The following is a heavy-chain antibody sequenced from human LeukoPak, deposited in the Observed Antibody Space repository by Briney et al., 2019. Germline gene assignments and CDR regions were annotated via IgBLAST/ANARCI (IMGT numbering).Heavy chain of an antibody. CDR2: ISSSSHTI. CDR3: ARGAYYYDSSGYPWVDAFDI. J-gene: IGHJ3*02. CDR1: GFTFSSYS. Sequence: PGGSLRLSCVASGFTFSSYSMNWVRRAPGKGLEWVSYISSSSHTIYYADSVKGRFTISRDNAKNSLYLQMNSLRAEDTAVYYCARGAYYYDSSGYPWVDAFDIWGQGTMVTVSS. V-gene: IGHV3-48*01. D-gene: IGHD3-22*01.